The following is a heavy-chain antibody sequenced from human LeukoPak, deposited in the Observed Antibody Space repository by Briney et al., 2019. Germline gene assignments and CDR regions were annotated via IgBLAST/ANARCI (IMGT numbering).Heavy chain of an antibody. J-gene: IGHJ5*02. Sequence: GGSLRLSCAASGFTFSSYAMHWVRQAPGKGLEWVAVISYDGSNKYYADSVKGRFTISRDNSKNTLYLQMNSLRAEDTAVYYCASDQHTSWGQGTLVTVSS. CDR3: ASDQHTS. V-gene: IGHV3-30-3*01. CDR2: ISYDGSNK. D-gene: IGHD2-21*01. CDR1: GFTFSSYA.